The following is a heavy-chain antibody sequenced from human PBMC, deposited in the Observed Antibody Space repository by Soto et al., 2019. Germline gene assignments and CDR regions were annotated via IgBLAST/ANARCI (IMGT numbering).Heavy chain of an antibody. V-gene: IGHV3-7*05. CDR1: GFTFSDFW. CDR2: INFDGSAK. J-gene: IGHJ5*01. CDR3: ASGGNYYLS. Sequence: DVQLVASGGGLVQRGGSLRLSCAASGFTFSDFWMTWVRQTPGKGLEWVANINFDGSAKDYVSSVKGRFTISRDNVRNSLLLQMDSLRAEDAAVYYCASGGNYYLSWGQGTLVTVSS. D-gene: IGHD1-26*01.